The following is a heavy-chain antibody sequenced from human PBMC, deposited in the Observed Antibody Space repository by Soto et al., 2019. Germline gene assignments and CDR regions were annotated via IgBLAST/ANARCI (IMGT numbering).Heavy chain of an antibody. V-gene: IGHV3-23*01. CDR3: AKDPVVVTGGVFSYYFMDV. J-gene: IGHJ6*03. CDR1: GFTFSNNA. D-gene: IGHD2-21*02. Sequence: EVVLLESGGGLAQPGGSLRLSCATSGFTFSNNAMNWLRQAPGKGLEWVAGVSGSGGSPHHADSVKGQFTISTDDSNNTLLPQMNAPRTEYTAVYYCAKDPVVVTGGVFSYYFMDVWGRGTTVAV. CDR2: VSGSGGSP.